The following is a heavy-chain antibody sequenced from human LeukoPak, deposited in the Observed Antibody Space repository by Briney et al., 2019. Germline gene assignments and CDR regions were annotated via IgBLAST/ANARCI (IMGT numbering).Heavy chain of an antibody. V-gene: IGHV3-21*01. CDR2: ISSSNNYI. CDR1: GFTFSNYN. CDR3: ARRSPNYYFDY. J-gene: IGHJ4*02. Sequence: GGSLRLSCAASGFTFSNYNMNWVRQAPGKGLEWVSSISSSNNYIYYADSVKGRFTISRDNAKNSLYLQMNSLRAEDTAVYYCARRSPNYYFDYWGQGTLVSVSS.